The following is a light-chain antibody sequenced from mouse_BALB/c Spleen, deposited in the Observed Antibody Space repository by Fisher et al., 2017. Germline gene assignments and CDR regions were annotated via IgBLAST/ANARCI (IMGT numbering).Light chain of an antibody. CDR1: SSVSSSY. CDR3: HQWSSYRT. V-gene: IGKV4-58*01. CDR2: RTS. Sequence: DIVLTQSPAIMAASLGQKVTMTCSASSSVSSSYLYWYQQKSGASPKPLIHRTSNLASGVPARFSGSGSGTSYSLTISSVEAEDAADYYCHQWSSYRTFGGGTKLEIK. J-gene: IGKJ1*01.